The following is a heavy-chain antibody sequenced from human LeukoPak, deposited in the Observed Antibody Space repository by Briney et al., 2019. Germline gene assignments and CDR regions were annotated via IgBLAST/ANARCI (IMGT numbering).Heavy chain of an antibody. D-gene: IGHD2-2*01. Sequence: GGSLRLSCAASGFTFSNAWMSWVRQAPGKGLEWVGRIKSKTDGGTTDYAAPVKGRFTISRDDSKNTLDLQINSLKTEDTAVYYCTTGANFYCSSGPPPGYMDVWGKGTTVTVSS. CDR3: TTGANFYCSSGPPPGYMDV. V-gene: IGHV3-15*01. CDR1: GFTFSNAW. CDR2: IKSKTDGGTT. J-gene: IGHJ6*03.